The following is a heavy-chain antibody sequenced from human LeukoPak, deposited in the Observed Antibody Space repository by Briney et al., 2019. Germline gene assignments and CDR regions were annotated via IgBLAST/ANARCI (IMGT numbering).Heavy chain of an antibody. CDR3: AKEFWGSGGAFDI. D-gene: IGHD3-16*01. CDR1: GCTFDVYT. Sequence: GGSRTLACAPSGCTFDVYTIHWARQAPGKGIGWVCLANWDGGSTYYADSVEGRFTISRDNSKNSVYLQMSSLRTEDTALYYCAKEFWGSGGAFDIWGQGTMVTVSS. CDR2: ANWDGGST. J-gene: IGHJ3*02. V-gene: IGHV3-43*01.